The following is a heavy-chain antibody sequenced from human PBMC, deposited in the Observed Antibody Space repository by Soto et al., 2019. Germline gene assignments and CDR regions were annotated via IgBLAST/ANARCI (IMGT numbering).Heavy chain of an antibody. J-gene: IGHJ4*02. CDR3: ARDKSPYSSGWHNRHFDY. V-gene: IGHV3-30-3*01. CDR2: ISYDGSNK. CDR1: GFTFSSYA. D-gene: IGHD6-19*01. Sequence: GGSLRLSCAASGFTFSSYAMHWVRQAPGKGLEWVAVISYDGSNKYYADSVKGRFTISRDNFKNTLYLQMNSLRAEDTAVYYCARDKSPYSSGWHNRHFDYWGQGTLVTVSS.